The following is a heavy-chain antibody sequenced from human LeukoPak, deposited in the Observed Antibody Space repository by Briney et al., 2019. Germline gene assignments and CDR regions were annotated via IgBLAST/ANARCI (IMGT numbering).Heavy chain of an antibody. V-gene: IGHV1-69*13. CDR3: ARESPRGATIGG. CDR1: GGTFSSYA. Sequence: SVKVSCKASGGTFSSYAISWVRQAPGQGLEWMGGIIPIFGTANYAQKFQGRVTITADESTSTAYMELGSLRSEDTAVYYCARESPRGATIGGWGQGTLVTVSS. CDR2: IIPIFGTA. D-gene: IGHD5-24*01. J-gene: IGHJ4*02.